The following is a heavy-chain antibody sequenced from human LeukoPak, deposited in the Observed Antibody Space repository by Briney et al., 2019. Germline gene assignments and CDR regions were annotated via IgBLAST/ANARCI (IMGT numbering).Heavy chain of an antibody. D-gene: IGHD2-2*02. CDR1: GFTFSSYG. J-gene: IGHJ4*02. CDR3: AKDAVPAAIPTFDY. V-gene: IGHV3-30*02. Sequence: GGSLRLSCAASGFTFSSYGMHWVRQAPGKGLEWVAIIRYDGSNKYYADSVKGRFTISRDNSKNTLYLQMNSLRAEDTAVYYCAKDAVPAAIPTFDYWGQGTLVTVSS. CDR2: IRYDGSNK.